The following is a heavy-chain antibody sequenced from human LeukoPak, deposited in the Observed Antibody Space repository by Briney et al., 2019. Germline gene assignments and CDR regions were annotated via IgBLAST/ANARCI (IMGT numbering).Heavy chain of an antibody. D-gene: IGHD3-16*02. Sequence: SETLSLTCTVSGGSLGTYYLSWVRQSPGTGLEWIGYIYVTGTRYNPYLQSRVTISVDRSRNQFFLKMTSVTAADTAVYYCARHIGGGIEDMDVWGRGTKVTVSS. V-gene: IGHV4-59*08. J-gene: IGHJ6*03. CDR2: IYVTGT. CDR1: GGSLGTYY. CDR3: ARHIGGGIEDMDV.